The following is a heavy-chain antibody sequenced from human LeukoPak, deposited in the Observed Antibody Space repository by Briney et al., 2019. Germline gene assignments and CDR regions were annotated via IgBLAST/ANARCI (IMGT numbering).Heavy chain of an antibody. J-gene: IGHJ4*02. CDR1: SGSISFYY. D-gene: IGHD3-9*01. CDR2: IYYSGST. V-gene: IGHV4-59*01. CDR3: ARSLTGNFDY. Sequence: SATLSLTCTVSSGSISFYYWSWIRQPPGQGLEWIGYIYYSGSTDYNPSLKSRVTISVDTSKNQFSLKLSSVTAADTAVYYCARSLTGNFDYWGQGTLVTVSS.